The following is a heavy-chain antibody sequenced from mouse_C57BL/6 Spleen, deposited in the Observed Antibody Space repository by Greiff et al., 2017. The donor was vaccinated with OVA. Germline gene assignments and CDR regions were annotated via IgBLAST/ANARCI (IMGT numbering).Heavy chain of an antibody. J-gene: IGHJ1*03. CDR2: INPNNGGT. V-gene: IGHV1-22*01. D-gene: IGHD1-1*01. CDR3: ARYYGSSYSWYFDV. CDR1: GYTFTDYN. Sequence: EVQLQQSGPELVKPGASVKLSCTASGYTFTDYNMHWVKQSHGKSLEWIGYINPNNGGTSYNQKFKGKATLTVNKSSSTAYMELRSLTSEDSAVYYCARYYGSSYSWYFDVWGTGTTVTVSS.